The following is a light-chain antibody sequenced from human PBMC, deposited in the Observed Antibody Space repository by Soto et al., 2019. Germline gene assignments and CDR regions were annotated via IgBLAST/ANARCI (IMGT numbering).Light chain of an antibody. CDR3: SSYTTSSTLV. J-gene: IGLJ2*01. V-gene: IGLV2-14*01. Sequence: QSALTQPASVSGSPGQSITISCTGRSSDVGGQKYVSWYQQYPGKAPKLMIYEVSNRPSGVSNRFSGSKSGNTASLTISGLQAEDEADYYCSSYTTSSTLVFGGGTKLTVL. CDR2: EVS. CDR1: SSDVGGQKY.